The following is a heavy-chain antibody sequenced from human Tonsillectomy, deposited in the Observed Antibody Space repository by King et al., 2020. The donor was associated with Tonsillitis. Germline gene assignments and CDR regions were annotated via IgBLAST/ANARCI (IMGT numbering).Heavy chain of an antibody. CDR2: TTNDAGNT. CDR1: GSVFSTYT. CDR3: SGGTTGPWGDYLDD. Sequence: VQLVESGGGVVQPGTSLRLSCIASGSVFSTYTMHWVRQAPGKGLEWVAVTTNDAGNTYYADSVKGRFTISRDNPKNTLYLQMNSLRADDTAVYCCSGGTTGPWGDYLDDWGQGSPVTVSS. V-gene: IGHV3-30*03. J-gene: IGHJ4*02. D-gene: IGHD1-1*01.